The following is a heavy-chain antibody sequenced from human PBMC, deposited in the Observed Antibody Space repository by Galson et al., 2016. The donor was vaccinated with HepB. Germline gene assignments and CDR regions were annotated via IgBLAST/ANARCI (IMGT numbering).Heavy chain of an antibody. CDR3: ARGRRYLDY. CDR1: GFTFTTYE. Sequence: SLRLSCAASGFTFTTYEMNWVRQAPGKGLEWVSYISSSGIAKYYADSVKGRFTISRDSAQNSLYLQMNSLRAEDTAIYYCARGRRYLDYWGQGTLVTVSS. J-gene: IGHJ4*02. V-gene: IGHV3-48*03. CDR2: ISSSGIAK. D-gene: IGHD5-24*01.